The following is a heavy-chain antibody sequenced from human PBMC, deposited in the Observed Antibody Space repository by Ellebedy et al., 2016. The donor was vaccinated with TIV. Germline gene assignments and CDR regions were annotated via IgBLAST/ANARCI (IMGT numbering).Heavy chain of an antibody. CDR2: IIPIFGTA. D-gene: IGHD4-17*01. Sequence: ASSVKVSCKASGGTFSSYAISWVRQAPGQGLEWMGGIIPIFGTANYAQKFQGRVTITADESTSTAYMELSSLRSEDTAVYYCASPSRGDYGPRQGGGIDTWGQGTLVTVSS. CDR1: GGTFSSYA. J-gene: IGHJ5*02. CDR3: ASPSRGDYGPRQGGGIDT. V-gene: IGHV1-69*13.